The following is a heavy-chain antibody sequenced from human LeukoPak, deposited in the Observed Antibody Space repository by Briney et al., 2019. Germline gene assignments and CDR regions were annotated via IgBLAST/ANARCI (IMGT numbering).Heavy chain of an antibody. Sequence: GASVTVSFKASGYTFTSYGISWVRQAPGQGLEWMGWISAYNDNTNYAQKLQGRVTMTTDTSTSTAYMELRSLRSDDTAVYYCAREAPRLHSPPIYYYYYGMDVWGQGTTVTVSS. D-gene: IGHD4-11*01. V-gene: IGHV1-18*01. CDR2: ISAYNDNT. CDR1: GYTFTSYG. J-gene: IGHJ6*02. CDR3: AREAPRLHSPPIYYYYYGMDV.